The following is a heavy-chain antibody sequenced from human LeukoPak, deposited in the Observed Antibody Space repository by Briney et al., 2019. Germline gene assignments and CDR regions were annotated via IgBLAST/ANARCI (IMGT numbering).Heavy chain of an antibody. CDR2: IYYSGST. Sequence: SETLSLTCTVSGGSISSDYWSWIRQPPGKGLEWIGYIYYSGSTNYNPSLRSRVSISVDTSKNQFSLRLTSVTTADTAVYYCARRGGYYVGSGSYSGWFDPWGQGTLVTVTS. D-gene: IGHD3-10*01. J-gene: IGHJ5*02. V-gene: IGHV4-59*01. CDR1: GGSISSDY. CDR3: ARRGGYYVGSGSYSGWFDP.